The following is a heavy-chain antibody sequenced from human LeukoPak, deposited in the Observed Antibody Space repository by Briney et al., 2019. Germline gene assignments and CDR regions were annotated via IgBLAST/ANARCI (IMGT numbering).Heavy chain of an antibody. CDR3: ARAPSRYCSGGSCYTAYWYFDL. D-gene: IGHD2-15*01. V-gene: IGHV3-53*01. J-gene: IGHJ2*01. Sequence: GGSLRLSCAASGFTVSSNYMSWVRQAPGKGLEWVSVIYSGGSTYYADSVKGRFTISRDNSKNTLYLQMNSLRAEDTAVYYCARAPSRYCSGGSCYTAYWYFDLWGRGTLVTVFS. CDR1: GFTVSSNY. CDR2: IYSGGST.